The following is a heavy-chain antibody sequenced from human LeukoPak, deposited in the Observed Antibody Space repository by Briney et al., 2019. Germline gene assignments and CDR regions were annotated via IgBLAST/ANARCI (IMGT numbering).Heavy chain of an antibody. J-gene: IGHJ4*02. D-gene: IGHD1-26*01. CDR1: GFTFSSYN. V-gene: IGHV3-21*01. Sequence: GGSLRLSCAASGFTFSSYNMNWVRQAPGKGLEWVSSISSSSSYIQYADSVRGRFTISRDNAKNSLYLQMNSLRAEDTAVYYCARAEGATLLDFDYWGQGTLVTVSS. CDR3: ARAEGATLLDFDY. CDR2: ISSSSSYI.